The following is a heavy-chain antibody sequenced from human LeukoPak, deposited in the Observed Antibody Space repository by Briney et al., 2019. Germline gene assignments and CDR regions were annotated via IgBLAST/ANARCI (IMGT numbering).Heavy chain of an antibody. Sequence: GGSLRLSCAASGFTFSDYAMHWVRQAPGKGLEWVAVLSYGGTNKYYADSVKGRFTISRDNSKNTMFLQMNSLRAEDTAVYYCARHVYSSGWGAFDIWGQGTMVTVSS. CDR1: GFTFSDYA. CDR3: ARHVYSSGWGAFDI. V-gene: IGHV3-30-3*01. D-gene: IGHD6-19*01. J-gene: IGHJ3*02. CDR2: LSYGGTNK.